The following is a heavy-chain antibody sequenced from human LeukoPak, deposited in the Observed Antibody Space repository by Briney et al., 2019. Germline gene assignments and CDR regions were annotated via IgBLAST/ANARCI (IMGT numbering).Heavy chain of an antibody. CDR2: INHSGST. V-gene: IGHV4-34*01. Sequence: ETLSLTCAVYGGSFSGYYWSWIRQPPGKGLEWIGEINHSGSTNYNPSLKSRVTISVDTSKNQFSLKLSSVTAADTAVYYCARGYQLPSAGMDVWGQGTTVTVSS. CDR1: GGSFSGYY. CDR3: ARGYQLPSAGMDV. D-gene: IGHD2-2*01. J-gene: IGHJ6*02.